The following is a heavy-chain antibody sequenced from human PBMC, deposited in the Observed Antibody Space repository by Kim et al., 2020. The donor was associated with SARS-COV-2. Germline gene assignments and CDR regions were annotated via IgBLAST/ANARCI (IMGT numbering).Heavy chain of an antibody. CDR2: IYYSGST. J-gene: IGHJ6*01. Sequence: SETLSLTCTVSGGSISSSSYYWGWIRQPPGKGLEWIGSIYYSGSTYYNPSLKSRITISVDTSKNQFSLKLSSVTAADTAVYYCARSRRGIIVVVPAAIPRWRMDVWGQGTTVTVSS. D-gene: IGHD2-2*02. CDR3: ARSRRGIIVVVPAAIPRWRMDV. CDR1: GGSISSSSYY. V-gene: IGHV4-39*01.